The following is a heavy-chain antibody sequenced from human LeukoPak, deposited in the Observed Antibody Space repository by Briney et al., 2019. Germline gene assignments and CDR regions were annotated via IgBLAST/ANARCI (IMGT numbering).Heavy chain of an antibody. V-gene: IGHV1-2*02. CDR3: ARNYDILSGYYTAIGY. J-gene: IGHJ4*02. CDR2: NNPHSGGT. D-gene: IGHD3-9*01. Sequence: ASVKVSCKASGYTLTGYYMHWVRQAPGQGLEWMGWNNPHSGGTNYAQKFQGRVTTTRDTSISTAYMELSRLRSDDTGVYYCARNYDILSGYYTAIGYWGQGTLVTVSS. CDR1: GYTLTGYY.